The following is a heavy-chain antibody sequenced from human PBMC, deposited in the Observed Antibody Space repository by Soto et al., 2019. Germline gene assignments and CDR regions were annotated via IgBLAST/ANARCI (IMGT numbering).Heavy chain of an antibody. Sequence: EVQLVESGGGLVQPGGSLRLSCAASGFNFSSYDMHWVRQATGKGLEWVSVIGTAGDTYYPGSVKGRFTISRENHKKSLYLPMNSLRAEDTSVYYGARVESLWAGTAYYHYGMDVWGQGTTVTVSS. D-gene: IGHD3-16*01. J-gene: IGHJ6*02. CDR2: IGTAGDT. CDR3: ARVESLWAGTAYYHYGMDV. V-gene: IGHV3-13*01. CDR1: GFNFSSYD.